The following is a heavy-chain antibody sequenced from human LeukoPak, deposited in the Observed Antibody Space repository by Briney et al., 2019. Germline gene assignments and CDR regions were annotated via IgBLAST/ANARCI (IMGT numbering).Heavy chain of an antibody. V-gene: IGHV1-24*01. D-gene: IGHD6-13*01. CDR1: GYTLTELS. J-gene: IGHJ4*02. CDR3: ATDHGYSSSWYFW. CDR2: FDPEDGET. Sequence: ASVNVTCKVSGYTLTELSMHWVRQAPGKGLEWMGGFDPEDGETIYAQKFQGRVTMTEDTSTETAYMEMSSVRSEDTAVYYCATDHGYSSSWYFWWGQGTLVTVSS.